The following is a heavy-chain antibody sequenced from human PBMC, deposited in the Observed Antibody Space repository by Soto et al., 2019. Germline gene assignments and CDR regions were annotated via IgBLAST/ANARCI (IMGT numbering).Heavy chain of an antibody. CDR2: INHSGST. Sequence: PSETLSLTCAVYGGSFSGYYWSWIRQPPGKGLEWIGEINHSGSTNYNPSLKSRVTISVDTSKNRFSLKLSSVTAADTAVYYCAGGLYSSSSWGSFYYYGMDVWGQGTTVTVSS. CDR1: GGSFSGYY. V-gene: IGHV4-34*01. J-gene: IGHJ6*02. D-gene: IGHD6-6*01. CDR3: AGGLYSSSSWGSFYYYGMDV.